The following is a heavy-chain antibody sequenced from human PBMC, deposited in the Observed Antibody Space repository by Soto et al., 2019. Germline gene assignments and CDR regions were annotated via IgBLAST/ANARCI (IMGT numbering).Heavy chain of an antibody. D-gene: IGHD2-15*01. J-gene: IGHJ4*02. CDR3: ARGPGGPDGPGDY. CDR1: GYTFTSYA. Sequence: QVQLVQSGAEVKKPGASVKVSCKASGYTFTSYAMHWVRQAPGQRLEWMGWINAGNGNTKYSQKFQGRVTSTRDTSASTAYMELSSLRAEDTAVYYCARGPGGPDGPGDYWGQGTLVTVSS. V-gene: IGHV1-3*01. CDR2: INAGNGNT.